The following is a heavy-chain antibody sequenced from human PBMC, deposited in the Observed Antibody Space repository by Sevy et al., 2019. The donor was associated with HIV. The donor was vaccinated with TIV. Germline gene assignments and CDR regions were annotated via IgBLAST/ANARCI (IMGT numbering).Heavy chain of an antibody. V-gene: IGHV3-23*01. CDR3: AKGVAHDYCDVSAFDI. Sequence: GGSLRLSCAASGFTFSSYAMSWVRQAPGKGLEWVSAISGSGGSTYYADSVKGRFTISRDNSKNTLYLQMNSLRAEDTAVYYCAKGVAHDYCDVSAFDIWGQGTMVTVSS. CDR1: GFTFSSYA. D-gene: IGHD4-17*01. CDR2: ISGSGGST. J-gene: IGHJ3*02.